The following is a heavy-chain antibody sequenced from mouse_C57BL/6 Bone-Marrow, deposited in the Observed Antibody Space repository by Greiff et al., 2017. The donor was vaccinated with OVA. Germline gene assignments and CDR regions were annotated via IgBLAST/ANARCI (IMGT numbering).Heavy chain of an antibody. D-gene: IGHD1-1*01. J-gene: IGHJ4*01. V-gene: IGHV1-80*01. CDR2: IYPGDGDT. Sequence: QVQPQQSGAELVKPGASVKISCKASGYAFSSYWMNWVKQRPGKGLEWIGQIYPGDGDTNYNGKFKGKATLTADKSSSTAYMQLSSLTSEDSAVYFCAHYYYGSSYDAMDYWGQGTSVTVSS. CDR1: GYAFSSYW. CDR3: AHYYYGSSYDAMDY.